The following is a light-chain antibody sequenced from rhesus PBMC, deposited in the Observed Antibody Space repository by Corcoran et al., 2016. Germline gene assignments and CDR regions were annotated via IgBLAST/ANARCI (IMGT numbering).Light chain of an antibody. J-gene: IGKJ1*01. Sequence: DVQMTQSPSSLSASVGDRVTITCRASQDSGNWLAWYQQKPGQAPRLLIYKAPTLQSGVPSRCSGGGSGTEFTLTIISLQPKDFATYYCPQHHTTPRTFGQGTKVEIK. V-gene: IGKV1-21*01. CDR2: KAP. CDR3: PQHHTTPRT. CDR1: QDSGNW.